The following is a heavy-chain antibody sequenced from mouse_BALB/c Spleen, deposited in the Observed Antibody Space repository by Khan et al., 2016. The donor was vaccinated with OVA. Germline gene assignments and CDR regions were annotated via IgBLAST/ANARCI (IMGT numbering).Heavy chain of an antibody. J-gene: IGHJ3*01. V-gene: IGHV3-1*02. CDR3: AGGFPTY. CDR1: GYSITSGYN. Sequence: EVQLQESGPDLVKPSQSLSLTCTVTGYSITSGYNWHWIRQFPGNTLDWMGYVHYSGSTSYNPSLKSRISITRDTSKNQFFLQLNSVTTEVTATYYSAGGFPTYWGQGTLVTVSA. CDR2: VHYSGST.